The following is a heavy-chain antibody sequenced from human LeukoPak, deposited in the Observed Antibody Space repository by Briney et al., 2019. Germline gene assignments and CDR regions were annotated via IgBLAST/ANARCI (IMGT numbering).Heavy chain of an antibody. J-gene: IGHJ4*02. CDR3: ARANYSLRLWSSFDY. V-gene: IGHV1-46*01. Sequence: ASVKVSCKASGYTFTNYYMHWVRQAPGQGLEWMGIINPSGGSTSYAQKFQGRVTMTRDTSTSTVYMELSSLRSEDTAVYYCARANYSLRLWSSFDYWGQGTLVTVSS. CDR1: GYTFTNYY. D-gene: IGHD5-18*01. CDR2: INPSGGST.